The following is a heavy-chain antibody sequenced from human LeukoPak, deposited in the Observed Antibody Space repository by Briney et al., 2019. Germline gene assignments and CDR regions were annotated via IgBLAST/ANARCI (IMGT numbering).Heavy chain of an antibody. V-gene: IGHV3-7*02. CDR2: IKEDGSEK. CDR1: GFTFSHHW. CDR3: ARLNWNYADY. Sequence: GGSLRLSCTASGFTFSHHWMTWVRQAPGKGLEGVANIKEDGSEKDYLDAVKGRFTISRDNGKHSLYLQMNSLGGEDTAVYYCARLNWNYADYWGQGTLVTVST. J-gene: IGHJ4*02. D-gene: IGHD3-3*01.